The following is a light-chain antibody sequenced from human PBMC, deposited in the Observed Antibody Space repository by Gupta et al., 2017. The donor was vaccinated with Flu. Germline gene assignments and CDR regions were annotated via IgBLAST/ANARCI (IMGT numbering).Light chain of an antibody. V-gene: IGKV1-33*01. CDR2: DAS. CDR1: QGINKW. Sequence: PSSLSASVGDRVTITCQASQGINKWLNWYQQRPGKAPKLLIYDASNLETGVPSRFSGSGSGTDFTFTITSLQPEDVATYYCQQYSNHPLTFGGGTKVEI. CDR3: QQYSNHPLT. J-gene: IGKJ4*01.